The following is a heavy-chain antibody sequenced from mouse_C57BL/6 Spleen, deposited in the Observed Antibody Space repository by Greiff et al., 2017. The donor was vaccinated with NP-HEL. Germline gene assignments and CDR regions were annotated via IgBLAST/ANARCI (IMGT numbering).Heavy chain of an antibody. Sequence: QVQLQQPWTELVKPGASVKLSCKASGYTFTSYWMHWVKQRPGQGLEWIGNINPSNGGTNYNEKFKSKATLTVDKSSSTAYMQLSSLTSEDSAVYYCAREFGGDYYGSSYPYYFDYWGQGTTLTVSS. CDR1: GYTFTSYW. CDR3: AREFGGDYYGSSYPYYFDY. CDR2: INPSNGGT. V-gene: IGHV1-53*01. J-gene: IGHJ2*01. D-gene: IGHD1-1*01.